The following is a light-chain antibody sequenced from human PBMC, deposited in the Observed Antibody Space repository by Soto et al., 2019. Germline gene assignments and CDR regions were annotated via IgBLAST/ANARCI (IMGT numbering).Light chain of an antibody. CDR3: QQHNTYPYT. J-gene: IGKJ2*01. CDR2: SAS. CDR1: QGINNH. Sequence: DLQMTQSPSSLSASVGDRVTITCRASQGINNHLAWFQQRSGKAPKSLIYSASILQSGVPTKFSGSGSGTDFTLTINSLQPEDFATYYCQQHNTYPYTFGQGTKLEIK. V-gene: IGKV1-16*02.